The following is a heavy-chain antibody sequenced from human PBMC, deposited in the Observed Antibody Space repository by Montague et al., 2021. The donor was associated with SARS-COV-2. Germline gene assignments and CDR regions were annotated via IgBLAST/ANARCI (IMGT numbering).Heavy chain of an antibody. CDR2: TYYRSKWDS. V-gene: IGHV6-1*01. D-gene: IGHD3-9*01. J-gene: IGHJ3*02. CDR3: ASSGITLTGLDAFDI. Sequence: CAISGDSASSKSVAWNWIRQSPSRGLERLGRTYYRSKWDSDYAESVKRRLVITPDTSKNQVSLQLNSVIPEDTAVYFCASSGITLTGLDAFDIWGQGTMVTVSS. CDR1: GDSASSKSVA.